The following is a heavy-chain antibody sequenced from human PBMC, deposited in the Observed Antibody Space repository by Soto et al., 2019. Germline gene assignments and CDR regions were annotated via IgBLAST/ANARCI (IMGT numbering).Heavy chain of an antibody. CDR1: GGSISGGNW. V-gene: IGHV4-4*02. CDR2: IYHSGST. J-gene: IGHJ4*02. D-gene: IGHD3-10*01. Sequence: QGQLQESGLGLVKPSGTLSLTCAVSGGSISGGNWWRWVRQPPGKGLGWIGEIYHSGSTDYNPARKRRVTTAVDKTKNQSSQKLSSVTAADTAVYYGARQAGSGLAAFDYWGQGTLVTVSS. CDR3: ARQAGSGLAAFDY.